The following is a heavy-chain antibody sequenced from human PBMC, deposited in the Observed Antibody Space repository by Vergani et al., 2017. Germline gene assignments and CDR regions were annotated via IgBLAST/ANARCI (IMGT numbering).Heavy chain of an antibody. Sequence: EVQLVESGGGLVQPGGSLRLSCAASGFTFSSYWMSWFRQAPGKGLEWVANIKQDGSEKYYVDSVKGRFTISRDNAKTSLYLQMNSLRAEDTAVYYCARWGDGYTQTIDYWGQGTLVTVSS. CDR3: ARWGDGYTQTIDY. CDR1: GFTFSSYW. CDR2: IKQDGSEK. D-gene: IGHD5-24*01. V-gene: IGHV3-7*04. J-gene: IGHJ4*02.